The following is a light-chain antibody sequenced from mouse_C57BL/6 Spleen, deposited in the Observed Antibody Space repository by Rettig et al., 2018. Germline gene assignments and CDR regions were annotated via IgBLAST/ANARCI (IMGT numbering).Light chain of an antibody. Sequence: DIQMTQSPASLSVSVGETVTITCRASENIYSNLAWYQQKQGKSPQLLVYAATNLADGVPSRFSGSGSGTQYSLKINSLQSEDFGSYYCQQFWGTPRTCGGGTKLEIK. CDR3: QQFWGTPRT. CDR2: AAT. J-gene: IGKJ1*01. V-gene: IGKV12-46*01. CDR1: ENIYSN.